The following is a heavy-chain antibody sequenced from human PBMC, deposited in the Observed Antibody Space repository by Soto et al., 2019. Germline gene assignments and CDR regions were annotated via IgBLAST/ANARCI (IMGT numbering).Heavy chain of an antibody. CDR1: GFTFSSYS. CDR2: ISSSSSTI. CDR3: ARYHSQWLFGEFDY. Sequence: GGSLRLSCAASGFTFSSYSMNWVRQAPGKGLEWVSYISSSSSTIYYADSVKGRFTISRDNAKNSLYLQMNSLRAEDTAVYYCARYHSQWLFGEFDYWGQGTLVTVSS. J-gene: IGHJ4*02. D-gene: IGHD6-19*01. V-gene: IGHV3-48*01.